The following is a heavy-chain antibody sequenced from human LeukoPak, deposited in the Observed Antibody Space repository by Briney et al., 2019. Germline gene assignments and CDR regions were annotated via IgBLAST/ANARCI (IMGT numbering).Heavy chain of an antibody. J-gene: IGHJ2*01. CDR2: ISAYNGNT. V-gene: IGHV1-18*01. CDR3: ARSLFTMYYYDSSGLDWYFDL. Sequence: GASVKVSCKASVYTFTSYGISWVRQAPGQGLECMGWISAYNGNTNYAHKLQGRVTMTTDTSTSAAYMELRSLRSDDTAVYYCARSLFTMYYYDSSGLDWYFDLWGRGTLVTVSS. CDR1: VYTFTSYG. D-gene: IGHD3-22*01.